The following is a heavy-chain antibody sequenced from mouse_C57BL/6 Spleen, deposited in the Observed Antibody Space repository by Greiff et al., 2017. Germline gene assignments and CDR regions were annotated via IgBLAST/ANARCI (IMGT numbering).Heavy chain of an antibody. J-gene: IGHJ2*01. CDR3: ARPLYDYYFDY. D-gene: IGHD2-3*01. CDR1: GYTFTSYG. Sequence: VKLVESGAELARPGASVKLSCKASGYTFTSYGISWVKQRTGQGLEWIGEIYPRSGNTYYNEKFKGKATLTADKSSSTAYMELRSLTSEDSAVYFCARPLYDYYFDYWGQGTTLTVSS. CDR2: IYPRSGNT. V-gene: IGHV1-81*01.